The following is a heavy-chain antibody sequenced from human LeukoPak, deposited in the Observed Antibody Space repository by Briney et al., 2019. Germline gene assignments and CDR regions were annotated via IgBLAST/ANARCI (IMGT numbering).Heavy chain of an antibody. CDR2: ISGSGTNT. D-gene: IGHD1-20*01. CDR1: GFTFSSHA. V-gene: IGHV3-23*01. Sequence: GGSLRLSCAASGFTFSSHAMSWVRQAPGKGLEWVSAISGSGTNTYYTDSVKGRFTISRDNAKNTLYLQMKRLTADDTAIYYCANHNWSDVIDNWGQGTLVTVSS. CDR3: ANHNWSDVIDN. J-gene: IGHJ4*02.